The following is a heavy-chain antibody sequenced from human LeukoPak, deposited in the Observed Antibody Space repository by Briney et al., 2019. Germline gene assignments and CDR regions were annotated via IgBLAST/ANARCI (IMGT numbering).Heavy chain of an antibody. CDR1: GGSIGSYY. Sequence: SETLSLTCTVSGGSIGSYYWSWIRQPPGKGLEWIGSIYHSGSTYYNPSLKSRVTISVDTSKNQFSLKLSSVTAADTAVYYCARVEAYTARGWYYYYYYYMDVWGKGTTVTVSS. CDR3: ARVEAYTARGWYYYYYYYMDV. CDR2: IYHSGST. V-gene: IGHV4-38-2*02. D-gene: IGHD2-21*01. J-gene: IGHJ6*03.